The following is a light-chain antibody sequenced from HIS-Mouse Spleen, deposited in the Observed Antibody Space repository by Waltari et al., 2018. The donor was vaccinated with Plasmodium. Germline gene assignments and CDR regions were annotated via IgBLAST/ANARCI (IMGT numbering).Light chain of an antibody. CDR2: QDS. CDR1: QSGAKY. V-gene: IGLV3-1*01. CDR3: QAWDSSTWV. Sequence: SYELTQPPSVSVSPGQTASITCSGDQSGAKYACWYQQKPGQSPVLVIYQDSKRPSGIPGRFSGSNSGNTATLTISGTRAMDEADYYCQAWDSSTWVFGGGTKLTVL. J-gene: IGLJ3*02.